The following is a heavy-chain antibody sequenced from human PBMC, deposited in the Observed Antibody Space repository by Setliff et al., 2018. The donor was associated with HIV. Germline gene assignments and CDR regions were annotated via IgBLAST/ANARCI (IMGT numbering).Heavy chain of an antibody. CDR3: ARDRFHRLHRPYSGSGSLGIQYFDN. V-gene: IGHV4-34*01. D-gene: IGHD3-10*01. Sequence: SETLSLTCAVYGGSFNGYSWTWIRQPPGKGLEWIGGINHSGSTNYNPSLKSRVTISVDTSKSQFSLRLNSVTATDTALYYFARDRFHRLHRPYSGSGSLGIQYFDNLGQGTLVTVSS. CDR2: INHSGST. CDR1: GGSFNGYS. J-gene: IGHJ4*02.